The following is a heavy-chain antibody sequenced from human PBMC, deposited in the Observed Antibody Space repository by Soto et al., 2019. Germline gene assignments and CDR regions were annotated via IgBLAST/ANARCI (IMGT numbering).Heavy chain of an antibody. D-gene: IGHD3-3*01. CDR2: ISYDGSNK. V-gene: IGHV3-30*18. Sequence: QVQLVESGGGVVQPGRSLRLSCAASGFTFSSYGMHWVRQAPGKGLEWVAVISYDGSNKYYADSVKGRFTISRDNSKNTLYLQMNSLRAEDTAVYYCAKARGPIFGVVIRNWHVWGQGTTVTVSS. CDR3: AKARGPIFGVVIRNWHV. J-gene: IGHJ6*02. CDR1: GFTFSSYG.